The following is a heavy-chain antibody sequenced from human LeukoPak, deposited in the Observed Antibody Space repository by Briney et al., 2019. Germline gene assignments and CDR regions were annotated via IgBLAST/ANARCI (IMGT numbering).Heavy chain of an antibody. V-gene: IGHV1-18*01. CDR3: ARGYCSGGSCYGGHWFDP. CDR2: ISAYNGNT. CDR1: GYTFTSYV. Sequence: ASVKVSCKASGYTFTSYVISWVRQPPGQGLEWMGWISAYNGNTNYAQKLQGRVTMTTDTSTSTAYMELRSLRSDDTAVYYCARGYCSGGSCYGGHWFDPWGQGTLVTVSS. D-gene: IGHD2-15*01. J-gene: IGHJ5*02.